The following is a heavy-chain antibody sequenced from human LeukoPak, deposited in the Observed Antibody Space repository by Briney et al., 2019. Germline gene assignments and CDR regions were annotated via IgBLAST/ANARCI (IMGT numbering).Heavy chain of an antibody. V-gene: IGHV4-38-2*01. CDR2: IYRSGIT. Sequence: SETLSLTCAVSGYSIRSGYHWGWIRQPPGKGLEWIGSIYRSGITYYNPSLKSRVTISVDTSKNQFSLKVSSVTAADTAVYYCARVSWVVDYWGQGTLVTVSS. CDR1: GYSIRSGYH. J-gene: IGHJ4*02. D-gene: IGHD6-13*01. CDR3: ARVSWVVDY.